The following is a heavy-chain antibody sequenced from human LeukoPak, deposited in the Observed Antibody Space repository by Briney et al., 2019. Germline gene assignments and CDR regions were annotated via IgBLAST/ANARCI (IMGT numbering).Heavy chain of an antibody. Sequence: GASVKVSCKASGGTFSSYAISWVRQAPGQGLEWMGGIIPIFGTANYAQKFQGRVTITADESTSTAYMELSSLRSEDTAVYYCASDCSGSSCYYYYGMDVWGQGTTVTVSS. D-gene: IGHD2-15*01. CDR3: ASDCSGSSCYYYYGMDV. V-gene: IGHV1-69*13. CDR2: IIPIFGTA. J-gene: IGHJ6*02. CDR1: GGTFSSYA.